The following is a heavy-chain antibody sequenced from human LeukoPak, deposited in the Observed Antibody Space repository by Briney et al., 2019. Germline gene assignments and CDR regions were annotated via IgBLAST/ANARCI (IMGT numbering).Heavy chain of an antibody. CDR1: GFTFSSYG. D-gene: IGHD2-2*01. V-gene: IGHV3-30*03. CDR2: ISYDGSNK. Sequence: GGSLRLSCAASGFTFSSYGMHWVRQAPGKGLEWVAVISYDGSNKYYADSVKGRFTISRDNSKNTLYLQMNSLRAEDTAVYYCARNLPAADYWGQGTLVTVSS. CDR3: ARNLPAADY. J-gene: IGHJ4*02.